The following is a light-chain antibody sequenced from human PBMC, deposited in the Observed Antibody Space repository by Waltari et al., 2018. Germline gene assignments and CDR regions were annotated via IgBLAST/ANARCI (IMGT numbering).Light chain of an antibody. CDR1: QGVGSY. J-gene: IGKJ4*01. Sequence: AIRLTQSPSSIAASTGDRVTITCRASQGVGSYLAWYQQKSGRAPKLLLYASSSLEAEVPSRFGGSGSGTDFTLTISSLQPDDFATYYCQQCNSYLLTFGGGTKVEIK. V-gene: IGKV1-8*01. CDR3: QQCNSYLLT. CDR2: ASS.